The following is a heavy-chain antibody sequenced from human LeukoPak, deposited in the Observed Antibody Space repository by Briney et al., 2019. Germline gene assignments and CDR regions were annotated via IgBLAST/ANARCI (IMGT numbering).Heavy chain of an antibody. Sequence: SETLSLTCTVSGGSISSSSYYWGWIRQPPGKGLEWIGSIYYSGSTYYNPSLKSRVTISVDTSKNQFSLKLSSVTAADTAVYYCATLGGVATTKYYYYYMDVWGKGTTVTVSS. CDR2: IYYSGST. CDR1: GGSISSSSYY. J-gene: IGHJ6*03. V-gene: IGHV4-39*01. D-gene: IGHD5-12*01. CDR3: ATLGGVATTKYYYYYMDV.